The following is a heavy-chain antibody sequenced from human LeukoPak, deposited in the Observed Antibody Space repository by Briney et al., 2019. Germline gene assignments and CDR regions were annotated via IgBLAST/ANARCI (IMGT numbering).Heavy chain of an antibody. Sequence: SETLSLTCAVYGGSFSGYYWSWIRQPPGKGLEWIGEINHSGSTNYNPSLKSRVTISVDTSKNQFSLKLSSVTAADTAVYYCARGVGTTSPFDYWGQGTLVTVSS. J-gene: IGHJ4*02. CDR1: GGSFSGYY. D-gene: IGHD1-26*01. V-gene: IGHV4-34*01. CDR3: ARGVGTTSPFDY. CDR2: INHSGST.